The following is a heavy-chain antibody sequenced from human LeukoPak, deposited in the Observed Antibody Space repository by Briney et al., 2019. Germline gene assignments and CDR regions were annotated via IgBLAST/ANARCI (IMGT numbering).Heavy chain of an antibody. Sequence: GGSLRLSCAASGFTFSSYAMSWVRQAPGKGLEWVSGISARGANTYYADSVKGRFTISRDNSKNTLFLQMNSLRGEDTAVYYCAKLIAVGRYYFDYWGQGTLVTVSS. CDR2: ISARGANT. CDR1: GFTFSSYA. J-gene: IGHJ4*02. CDR3: AKLIAVGRYYFDY. D-gene: IGHD6-19*01. V-gene: IGHV3-23*01.